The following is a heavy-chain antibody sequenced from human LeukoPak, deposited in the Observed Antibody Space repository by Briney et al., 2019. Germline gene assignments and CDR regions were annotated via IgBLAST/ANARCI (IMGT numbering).Heavy chain of an antibody. CDR1: GYSFSNYW. CDR3: ARRGYYDSSGYSPGHAFDI. CDR2: IYPGDSDT. J-gene: IGHJ3*02. V-gene: IGHV5-51*01. Sequence: GESLKISCKGSGYSFSNYWIGWVRQMPGKGLEWMGIIYPGDSDTRYSPSFQGQVTISADKSISTAYLQWSSLKASDTAMYYCARRGYYDSSGYSPGHAFDIWGQGTMVTVSS. D-gene: IGHD3-22*01.